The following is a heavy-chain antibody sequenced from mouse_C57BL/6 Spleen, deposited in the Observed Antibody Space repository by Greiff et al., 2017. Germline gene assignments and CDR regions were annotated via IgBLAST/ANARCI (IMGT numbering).Heavy chain of an antibody. CDR2: IDPSDSET. CDR1: GYTFTSYW. CDR3: ARGDIYYGNLYYFDY. J-gene: IGHJ2*01. Sequence: QVQLQQPGAELVRPGSSVKLSCKASGYTFTSYWMHWVKQRPIQGLEWIGNIDPSDSETHYNQKFKDKATLTVDKSSSTAYMQLSSLTSEDSAVYYCARGDIYYGNLYYFDYWGQGTTLTVSS. V-gene: IGHV1-52*01. D-gene: IGHD2-1*01.